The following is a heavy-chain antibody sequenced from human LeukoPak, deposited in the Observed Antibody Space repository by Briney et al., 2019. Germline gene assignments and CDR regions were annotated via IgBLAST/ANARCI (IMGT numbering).Heavy chain of an antibody. CDR3: AKDLGLWFGEFSYFDY. V-gene: IGHV3-30*18. D-gene: IGHD3-10*01. J-gene: IGHJ4*02. CDR1: GFTFSSYG. Sequence: GGSLRLSCAASGFTFSSYGMHWVRQAPGKGLEWVAVIPYDGSNKYYADSVKGRFTISRDNSKNTLYLQMNSLRAEDTAVYYCAKDLGLWFGEFSYFDYWGQGTLVTVSS. CDR2: IPYDGSNK.